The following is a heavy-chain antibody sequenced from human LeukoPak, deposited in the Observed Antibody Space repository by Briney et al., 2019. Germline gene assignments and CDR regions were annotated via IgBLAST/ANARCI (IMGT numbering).Heavy chain of an antibody. CDR3: AKNYYDSSGYYSWYFDY. CDR2: IYASGGGT. CDR1: GFTFSRYA. V-gene: IGHV3-23*01. Sequence: GGSLRLSCAASGFTFSRYAVTWVRQAPGKGLEWVSAIYASGGGTFYADPVKGRFTISRDNSKNMLYLQMNSLRAEDTAVYYCAKNYYDSSGYYSWYFDYWGQGTLVTVSS. J-gene: IGHJ4*02. D-gene: IGHD3-22*01.